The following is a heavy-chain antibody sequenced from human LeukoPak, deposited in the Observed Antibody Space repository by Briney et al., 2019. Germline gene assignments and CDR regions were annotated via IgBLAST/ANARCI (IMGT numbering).Heavy chain of an antibody. V-gene: IGHV1-69*05. Sequence: SVKVSCKASRGTFSSYAISWVRQAPGQGHEWMGGSIPIFGTANYAQKFQGRVTITTDESAGTAYMELSSLRSEDTAVYYCAMGLTTVTIVCAFDIWGQGTMVTVSS. CDR3: AMGLTTVTIVCAFDI. CDR1: RGTFSSYA. D-gene: IGHD4-17*01. CDR2: SIPIFGTA. J-gene: IGHJ3*02.